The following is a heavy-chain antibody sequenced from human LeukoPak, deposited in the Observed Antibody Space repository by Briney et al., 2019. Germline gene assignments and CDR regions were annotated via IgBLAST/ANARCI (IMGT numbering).Heavy chain of an antibody. J-gene: IGHJ3*02. Sequence: GGSLRLSCAASGFTFSSYWMSWVRQTPGKGLEWVANIKQDGSEKYYVDSVKGRFTISRDNAKNSLYLQMNSLRAEDTAVYYCARNYDFWSGYQEGGAFDIWGQGTMVTVSS. D-gene: IGHD3-3*01. CDR1: GFTFSSYW. CDR2: IKQDGSEK. V-gene: IGHV3-7*01. CDR3: ARNYDFWSGYQEGGAFDI.